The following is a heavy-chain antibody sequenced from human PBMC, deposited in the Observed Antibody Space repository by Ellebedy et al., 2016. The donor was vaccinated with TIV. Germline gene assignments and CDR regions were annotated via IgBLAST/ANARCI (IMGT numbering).Heavy chain of an antibody. Sequence: ASVKVSCKASGYTFTSYYMHWVRQAPGQGLEWMGRIIPILGIASYAQKFQGRVTMTRDTSTSTVYMELSSLRSEDTAVYYCARDSRAVAGTFDYWGQGTLVTVSS. V-gene: IGHV1-46*01. CDR2: IIPILGIA. J-gene: IGHJ4*02. CDR3: ARDSRAVAGTFDY. CDR1: GYTFTSYY. D-gene: IGHD3-10*01.